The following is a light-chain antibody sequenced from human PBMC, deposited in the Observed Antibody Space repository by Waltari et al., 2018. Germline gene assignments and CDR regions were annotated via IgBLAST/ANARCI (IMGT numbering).Light chain of an antibody. CDR3: QHYVRLPAT. Sequence: EIVLTQSPGTLSLSPGERATLSCRASQSVSRSLAWYQQKPGQAPRLLIYGASNRAAGIPDRFMGSGSGTDFSLTISRLEPEDFAVYYCQHYVRLPATFGQGTKVEIK. J-gene: IGKJ1*01. CDR1: QSVSRS. V-gene: IGKV3-20*01. CDR2: GAS.